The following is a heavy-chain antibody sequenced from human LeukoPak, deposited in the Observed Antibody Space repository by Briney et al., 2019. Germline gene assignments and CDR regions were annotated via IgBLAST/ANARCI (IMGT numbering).Heavy chain of an antibody. CDR1: GFMFSNYG. D-gene: IGHD3-22*01. Sequence: GGSLRLSCAASGFMFSNYGMHWVRQAPGKGLERVAVIWYDGSNEYYADSVEGRFTISRDNSKNTLYLQMNSLRPEDTAVYYCARALPDYYDGSGYYDYWGQGTLVTVSS. CDR3: ARALPDYYDGSGYYDY. V-gene: IGHV3-33*01. CDR2: IWYDGSNE. J-gene: IGHJ4*02.